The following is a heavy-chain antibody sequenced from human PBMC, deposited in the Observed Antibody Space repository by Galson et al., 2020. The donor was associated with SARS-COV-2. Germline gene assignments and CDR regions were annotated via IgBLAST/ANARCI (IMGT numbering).Heavy chain of an antibody. Sequence: SETLSLTCTVSGGSISSHYWSWIRQPPWTGLERIGHIYYCWSTNYNPSLKSRVTISVDTSKNQFSLKLSSVTAADTAECYCARLGLDGNYDFWGGPRGYFDYRGQGTLVTVSS. CDR2: IYYCWST. J-gene: IGHJ4*02. CDR3: ARLGLDGNYDFWGGPRGYFDY. CDR1: GGSISSHY. D-gene: IGHD3-3*01. V-gene: IGHV4-59*11.